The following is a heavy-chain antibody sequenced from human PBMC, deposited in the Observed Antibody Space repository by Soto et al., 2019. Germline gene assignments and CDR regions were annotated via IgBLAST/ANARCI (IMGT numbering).Heavy chain of an antibody. J-gene: IGHJ4*02. CDR1: GGTFSTSG. Sequence: QVHLVQSGAEVKKPGSSVKVSCKASGGTFSTSGISWVRQDPGQGLEWVGRIVPLLGTANYAQRFQGRVTLTADESTSTGYMELSSLRSEDTAVYYCAREFSSGWSGYWGQGTLVTVSS. CDR3: AREFSSGWSGY. D-gene: IGHD6-19*01. V-gene: IGHV1-69*01. CDR2: IVPLLGTA.